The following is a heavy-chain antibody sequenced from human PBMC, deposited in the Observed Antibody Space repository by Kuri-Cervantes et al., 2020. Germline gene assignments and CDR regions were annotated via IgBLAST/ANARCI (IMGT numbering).Heavy chain of an antibody. V-gene: IGHV3-11*01. J-gene: IGHJ4*02. Sequence: GESLKISCAASGFTFSDYYMTWIRQAPGKGLEWLSYISNSGSTIYYADSVKGRFTISRDNAKNSLFLQMNSLRAEDTAVCYCARGSGWLTDYWGQGTLVTVSS. CDR2: ISNSGSTI. CDR1: GFTFSDYY. D-gene: IGHD6-19*01. CDR3: ARGSGWLTDY.